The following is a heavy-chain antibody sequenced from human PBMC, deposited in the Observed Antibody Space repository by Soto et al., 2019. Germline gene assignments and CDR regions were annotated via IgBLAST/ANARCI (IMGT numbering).Heavy chain of an antibody. D-gene: IGHD6-19*01. V-gene: IGHV3-33*01. J-gene: IGHJ4*02. CDR3: ARDLDSSGWYQSLDY. CDR1: GFTFSSYG. CDR2: IWYDGSNK. Sequence: LRLSCAASGFTFSSYGMHWVRQAPGKGLEWVAVIWYDGSNKYYADSVKGRFTISRDNSKNTLYLQMNSLRAEDTAVYYCARDLDSSGWYQSLDYWGQGTLVTVSS.